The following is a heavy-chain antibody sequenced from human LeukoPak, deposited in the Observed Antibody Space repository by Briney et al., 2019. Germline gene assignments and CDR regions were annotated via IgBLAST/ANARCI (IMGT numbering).Heavy chain of an antibody. CDR2: INPNSGGT. V-gene: IGHV1-2*02. Sequence: ASVKVSCKASGYTFTGYYMHWVRQAPGQGLEWMGWINPNSGGTNYAQKFQGRVTMTRDTSISTAYMELSRLRSDDTAVYYCAREKIGDYGDPLLDYWGQGALVTVSS. CDR1: GYTFTGYY. D-gene: IGHD4-17*01. J-gene: IGHJ4*02. CDR3: AREKIGDYGDPLLDY.